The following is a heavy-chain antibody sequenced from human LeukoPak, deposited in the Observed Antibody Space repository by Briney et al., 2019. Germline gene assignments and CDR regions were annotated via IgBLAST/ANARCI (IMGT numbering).Heavy chain of an antibody. CDR2: IWFDGSDK. CDR3: AKGLWGTTVTPLDY. V-gene: IGHV3-33*06. J-gene: IGHJ4*02. D-gene: IGHD4-17*01. CDR1: GFTFSTSG. Sequence: PGRSLRLSCAASGFTFSTSGMHWVRQAPGKGLEWVAGIWFDGSDKYYADSVKGRFTMSRDNSKNTLYLQMNSLRAEDTALYFCAKGLWGTTVTPLDYWGQGTLVTVPS.